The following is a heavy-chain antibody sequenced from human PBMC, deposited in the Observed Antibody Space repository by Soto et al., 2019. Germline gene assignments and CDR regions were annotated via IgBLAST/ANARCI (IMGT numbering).Heavy chain of an antibody. CDR3: AREGNYHEF. D-gene: IGHD3-10*01. CDR2: ISSSGTYI. Sequence: GGSLRLSCETSGFPFGIYTMNWVRQAPGKGLEWVSSISSSGTYIDYADSVEGRFAISRDEAKNSVFLEMTSLRVDDTADYYCAREGNYHEFWGQGTLVTVSS. CDR1: GFPFGIYT. V-gene: IGHV3-21*01. J-gene: IGHJ4*02.